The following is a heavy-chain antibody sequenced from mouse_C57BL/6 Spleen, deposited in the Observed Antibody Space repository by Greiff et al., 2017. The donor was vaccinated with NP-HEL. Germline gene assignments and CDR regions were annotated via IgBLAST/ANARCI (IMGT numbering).Heavy chain of an antibody. D-gene: IGHD1-1*01. Sequence: EVQLQQSGPELVKPGASVKISCKASGYSFTGYYMNWVKQSPEKSLEWIGEINPSTGGTTYNQKFKAKATLTVDKSSSTAYMQLKSLTSEDSAVYYCARRHYGSSYQAWFAYWGQGTLVTVSA. CDR3: ARRHYGSSYQAWFAY. CDR1: GYSFTGYY. CDR2: INPSTGGT. V-gene: IGHV1-42*01. J-gene: IGHJ3*01.